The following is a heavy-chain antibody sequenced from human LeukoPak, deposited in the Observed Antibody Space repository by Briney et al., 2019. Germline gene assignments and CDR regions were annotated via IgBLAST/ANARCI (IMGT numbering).Heavy chain of an antibody. D-gene: IGHD2-2*01. Sequence: GRSLRLSCAASGFTFSSYGMHWVRQAPGKGLEWVAVISYDGSNKYYADSVKGQFTISRDNSKNTLYLQMNSLRAEDTAVYYCAKVGSTDPYGMDVWGQGTTVTVSS. J-gene: IGHJ6*02. CDR1: GFTFSSYG. V-gene: IGHV3-30*18. CDR2: ISYDGSNK. CDR3: AKVGSTDPYGMDV.